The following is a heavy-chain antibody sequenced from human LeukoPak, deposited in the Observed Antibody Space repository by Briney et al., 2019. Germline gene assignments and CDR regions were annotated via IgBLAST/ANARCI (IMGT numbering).Heavy chain of an antibody. CDR3: ARLYFDWLLPYYFDY. D-gene: IGHD3-9*01. J-gene: IGHJ4*02. CDR1: GYSFTSYW. Sequence: GESLKISCKGSGYSFTSYWIGWVRQMPGKGLEWMGIIYPGDSDTRYSPSFQGQVTISADKSISTAYLQWSSLKASDTAMYYCARLYFDWLLPYYFDYWGQGTLVTVSS. CDR2: IYPGDSDT. V-gene: IGHV5-51*01.